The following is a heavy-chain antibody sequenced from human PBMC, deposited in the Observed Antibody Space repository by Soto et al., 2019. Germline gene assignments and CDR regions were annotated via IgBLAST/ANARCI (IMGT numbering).Heavy chain of an antibody. CDR1: GYSFISYW. D-gene: IGHD2-15*01. J-gene: IGHJ3*02. Sequence: GEALKISCKTYGYSFISYWVAWVRQLPWKGLEWMGTFYPGDSTSTYSPSFQGQVATSVDKSISTAYLQLSSLKASDTAMYYCARIIGYCRNNDCSWTFDIWGQGTMVPVSS. CDR2: FYPGDSTS. CDR3: ARIIGYCRNNDCSWTFDI. V-gene: IGHV5-51*01.